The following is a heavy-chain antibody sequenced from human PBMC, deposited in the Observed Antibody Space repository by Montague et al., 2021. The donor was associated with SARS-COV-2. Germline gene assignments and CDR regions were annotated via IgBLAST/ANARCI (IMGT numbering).Heavy chain of an antibody. J-gene: IGHJ6*02. CDR2: IYYSGST. CDR1: GGSISSYY. Sequence: SETLSLTCTVSGGSISSYYWSWIRQPPGKGLEWIGYIYYSGSTNYNPSLKSRVTISVDTSKNQFSLKLSSVTAADTAVYYCARDSDYYDSSAGYYYGMDVWGPGTTVTVSS. D-gene: IGHD3-22*01. V-gene: IGHV4-59*01. CDR3: ARDSDYYDSSAGYYYGMDV.